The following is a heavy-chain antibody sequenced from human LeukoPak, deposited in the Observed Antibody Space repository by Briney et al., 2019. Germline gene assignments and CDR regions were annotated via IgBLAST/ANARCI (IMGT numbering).Heavy chain of an antibody. CDR2: MNPNSGNT. D-gene: IGHD3-10*01. V-gene: IGHV1-8*01. Sequence: ASVKVSCKASGYTFTSYDMNWVRQATGQGLEWMGWMNPNSGNTGYAQKFQGRVTMTRDTSISTAYMELSSVTAADTAVYYCARVRNYGSGIQGWFDPWGQGTLVTVSS. CDR1: GYTFTSYD. CDR3: ARVRNYGSGIQGWFDP. J-gene: IGHJ5*02.